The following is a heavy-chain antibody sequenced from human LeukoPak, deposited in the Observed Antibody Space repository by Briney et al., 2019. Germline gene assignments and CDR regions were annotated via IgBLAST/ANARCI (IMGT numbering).Heavy chain of an antibody. Sequence: KASETLSLTSAVSNDSIEDYYWNWIRRPPGKGLEWIAYMYNSGSTNYNPSLKSRVTISIDTSKNQFSLKLSSLTAADTAIYYCARGVESYGDYGYWGQGILVTVSS. CDR1: NDSIEDYY. J-gene: IGHJ4*02. CDR3: ARGVESYGDYGY. V-gene: IGHV4-59*01. D-gene: IGHD4-17*01. CDR2: MYNSGST.